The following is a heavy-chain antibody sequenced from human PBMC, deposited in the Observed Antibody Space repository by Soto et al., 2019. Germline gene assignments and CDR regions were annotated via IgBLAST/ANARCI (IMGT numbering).Heavy chain of an antibody. CDR3: ARDISSGRQKGMDV. V-gene: IGHV3-30-3*01. J-gene: IGHJ6*02. D-gene: IGHD6-19*01. CDR2: ISYDGSNK. Sequence: GGSLRLSCAASGFTFSSYAMHWVRQAPGKGLEWVAVISYDGSNKYYADSVKGRFTISRDNSKNTLYLQMNSLRAEDTAVYYCARDISSGRQKGMDVWGQGTTVTVSS. CDR1: GFTFSSYA.